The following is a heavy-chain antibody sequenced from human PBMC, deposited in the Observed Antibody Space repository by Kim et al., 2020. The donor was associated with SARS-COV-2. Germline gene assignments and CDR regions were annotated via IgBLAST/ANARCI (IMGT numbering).Heavy chain of an antibody. Sequence: SETLSLTCTVSGGSISSYYWSWIQQPPGKGLEWIGYIYYSGSTNYNPSLKSRVTISVDTSKNQFSLKLSSVTAADTAVYYCAGDASTYYYDSSGYPNAFDIWGQGTMVTVSS. V-gene: IGHV4-59*01. CDR1: GGSISSYY. CDR3: AGDASTYYYDSSGYPNAFDI. J-gene: IGHJ3*02. D-gene: IGHD3-22*01. CDR2: IYYSGST.